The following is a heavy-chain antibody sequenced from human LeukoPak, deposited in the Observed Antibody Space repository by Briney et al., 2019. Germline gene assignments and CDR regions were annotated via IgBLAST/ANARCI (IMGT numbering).Heavy chain of an antibody. Sequence: SETLSLTRTVSGYSISSGYYWGWIRQPPGKGLEWIGSIYHSGSTYYNPSLKSRVTMSVDTSKNLLSLKVNSVTAADTAVYYCAGLYVWGKGTTVTISS. CDR3: AGLYV. CDR1: GYSISSGYY. J-gene: IGHJ6*04. CDR2: IYHSGST. V-gene: IGHV4-38-2*02.